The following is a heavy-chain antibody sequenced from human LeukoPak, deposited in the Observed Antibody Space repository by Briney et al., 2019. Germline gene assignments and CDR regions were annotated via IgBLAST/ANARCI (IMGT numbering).Heavy chain of an antibody. CDR1: GHTFTGYY. J-gene: IGHJ3*02. V-gene: IGHV1-2*02. D-gene: IGHD2-15*01. CDR3: ATSMWVALAFDM. CDR2: INPNGGGT. Sequence: ASVKVSCKASGHTFTGYYMHWVRQAPGQGLEWMGRINPNGGGTNYAQKFQGRVTMTRDTSIGTAYMELSRLRSDDTAIYYCATSMWVALAFDMWGQGTMVTVSS.